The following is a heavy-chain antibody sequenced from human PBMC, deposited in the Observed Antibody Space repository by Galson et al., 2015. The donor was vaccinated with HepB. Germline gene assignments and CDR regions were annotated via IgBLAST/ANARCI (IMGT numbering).Heavy chain of an antibody. CDR3: ARRYSSGFRDVFDI. V-gene: IGHV5-51*01. Sequence: QSGAEVKKPGESLKISCKGSGYSFTSYWIAWVRQTPGKGLEWMGIVYPSDSDTRYSPSFQGQVTISVDKSITTAYLQWRSLKASDTAMYYCARRYSSGFRDVFDIWGQGTMVTVSS. CDR2: VYPSDSDT. D-gene: IGHD6-19*01. J-gene: IGHJ3*02. CDR1: GYSFTSYW.